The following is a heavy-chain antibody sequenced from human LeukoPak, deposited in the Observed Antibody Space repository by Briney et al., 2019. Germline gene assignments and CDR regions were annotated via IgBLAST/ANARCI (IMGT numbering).Heavy chain of an antibody. CDR2: LSGGGSSS. V-gene: IGHV3-74*03. J-gene: IGHJ4*02. Sequence: PGGSLRLSCVASGFSFSNYWMHWVRQTPEKGLLWVSRLSGGGSSSKYADSLKGRFTISRDNAKNTLYLQMNSLRVDDTAVYFCVRASTTVPNLLDNWGQGTLVTVSS. CDR1: GFSFSNYW. CDR3: VRASTTVPNLLDN. D-gene: IGHD4-17*01.